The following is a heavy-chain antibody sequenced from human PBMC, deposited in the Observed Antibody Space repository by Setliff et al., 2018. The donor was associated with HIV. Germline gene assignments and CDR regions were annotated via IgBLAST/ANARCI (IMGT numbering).Heavy chain of an antibody. D-gene: IGHD3-22*01. CDR1: GFTFSTYE. CDR3: TRGRHYYDSSANYYPGY. J-gene: IGHJ4*02. CDR2: ISSSGSPI. V-gene: IGHV3-48*03. Sequence: GGSLRLSCAASGFTFSTYEMNWVRQAPGKGLEWVLYISSSGSPIHYADSVRGRFTISRDNAKKSLYLQMNSLRAEDTAVYYCTRGRHYYDSSANYYPGYWGQGTLVTVSS.